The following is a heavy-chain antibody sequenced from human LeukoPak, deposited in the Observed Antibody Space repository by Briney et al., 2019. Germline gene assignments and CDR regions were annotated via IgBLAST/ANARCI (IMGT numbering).Heavy chain of an antibody. J-gene: IGHJ4*02. CDR2: ISSSGNTI. V-gene: IGHV3-48*04. CDR3: ARRRGFDY. Sequence: GGSLRLSCAASGFTLSTYSMNWVRQASGKGLEWVSYISSSGNTIYYADSVKGRFTISRDNAKNSLFLQMNSLRAEDTAVYYCARRRGFDYWGQGTLVAVSS. CDR1: GFTLSTYS.